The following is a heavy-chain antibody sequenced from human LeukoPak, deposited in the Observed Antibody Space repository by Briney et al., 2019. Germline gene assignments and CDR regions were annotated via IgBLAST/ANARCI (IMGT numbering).Heavy chain of an antibody. CDR1: GFSVSNNY. CDR2: IYSGGST. CDR3: ASDSYSPEYFQH. J-gene: IGHJ1*01. V-gene: IGHV3-66*01. D-gene: IGHD2-15*01. Sequence: GGSLRLSCAASGFSVSNNYMSWVRQAPGKGLEWVSVIYSGGSTFYADSVKGRFTISRDNSKNTLYLQMNSLRAEDTAVYFCASDSYSPEYFQHWGQGTLVTVSS.